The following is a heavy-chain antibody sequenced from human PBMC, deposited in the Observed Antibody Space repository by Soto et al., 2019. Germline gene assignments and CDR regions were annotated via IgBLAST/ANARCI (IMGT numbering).Heavy chain of an antibody. V-gene: IGHV3-7*01. J-gene: IGHJ5*02. CDR3: ARDMYSSSTRYNWFDP. Sequence: GGSLRLSCAASRFTFSSYWMTWVRQAPGKGLEWVANIKQDGSEKYYVDSVKGRFTISRDSAKNSLYLQMNSLRAEDTAVYYCARDMYSSSTRYNWFDPWGQGTLVTVSS. CDR2: IKQDGSEK. CDR1: RFTFSSYW. D-gene: IGHD6-6*01.